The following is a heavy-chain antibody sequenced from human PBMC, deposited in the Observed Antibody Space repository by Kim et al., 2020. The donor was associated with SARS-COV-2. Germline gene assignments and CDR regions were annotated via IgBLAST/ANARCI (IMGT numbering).Heavy chain of an antibody. CDR1: GFTFSSYE. Sequence: GGSLRLSCAASGFTFSSYEMNWVRQAPGKGLEWVSYISSSGSTIYYADSVKGRFTISRDNAKNSLYLQMNSLRAEDTAVYYCARVHFWSGYHPSDYWGQGTLVTVSS. CDR2: ISSSGSTI. D-gene: IGHD3-3*02. CDR3: ARVHFWSGYHPSDY. V-gene: IGHV3-48*03. J-gene: IGHJ4*02.